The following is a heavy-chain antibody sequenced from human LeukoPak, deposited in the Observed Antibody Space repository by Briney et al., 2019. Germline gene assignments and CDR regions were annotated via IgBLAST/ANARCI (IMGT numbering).Heavy chain of an antibody. CDR1: GFTFSSYA. CDR2: ISGSGGST. V-gene: IGHV3-23*01. J-gene: IGHJ6*02. Sequence: GGSLRLSCAASGFTFSSYAMSWVRQAPGKGLEWVSAISGSGGSTYYADSVKGRFTIPRDNSKNTLYLQMNSLRAEDTAVYYCAKVNLPNCSSISCYRASRLYYYYGMDVWGQGTTVTVSS. CDR3: AKVNLPNCSSISCYRASRLYYYYGMDV. D-gene: IGHD2-2*01.